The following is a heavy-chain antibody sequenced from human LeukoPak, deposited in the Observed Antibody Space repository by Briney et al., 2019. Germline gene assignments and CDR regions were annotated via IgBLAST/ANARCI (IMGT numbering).Heavy chain of an antibody. V-gene: IGHV4-59*01. Sequence: SETLSLACTVSGGSISSYYWSWIRQPPGKGLEWIGYIYYSGSTNYNPSLKSRVTISADTSKNQFSLKLSSVTAADTAVYYCAREGRGGYYDSSGYRELEYLDYWGQGTLVTVSS. J-gene: IGHJ4*02. CDR1: GGSISSYY. CDR3: AREGRGGYYDSSGYRELEYLDY. CDR2: IYYSGST. D-gene: IGHD3-22*01.